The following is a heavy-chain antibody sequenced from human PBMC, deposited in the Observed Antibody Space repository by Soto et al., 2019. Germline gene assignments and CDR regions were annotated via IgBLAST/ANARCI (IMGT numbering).Heavy chain of an antibody. CDR2: ISGSGGST. D-gene: IGHD2-2*01. J-gene: IGHJ4*02. CDR1: GFTFSSYA. V-gene: IGHV3-23*01. Sequence: GGSLRLSCAASGFTFSSYAMSWVRQAPGKGLEWVSAISGSGGSTYYADSVKGRFTISRDNSKNTLYLQMNSLSAEDTAVYYCAKDTPCSSTSCYAGIFEGLWSPGPFDYWGQGTLVTVSS. CDR3: AKDTPCSSTSCYAGIFEGLWSPGPFDY.